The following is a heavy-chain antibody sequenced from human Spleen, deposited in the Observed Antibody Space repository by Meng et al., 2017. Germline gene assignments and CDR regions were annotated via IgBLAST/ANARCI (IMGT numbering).Heavy chain of an antibody. V-gene: IGHV4-34*01. D-gene: IGHD2/OR15-2a*01. CDR1: GGSFSDYY. Sequence: QAEPLQRGCGLFRLSATLPLPCVVFGGSFSDYYWRWFRPPPAKGLEWIGEINHSGSTNYHPSLGSRATIIVDKSQNNLSLKLRSATAADSAVYYCGRGKNTLAHDFDYWGQGTLVTVSS. CDR3: GRGKNTLAHDFDY. CDR2: INHSGST. J-gene: IGHJ4*02.